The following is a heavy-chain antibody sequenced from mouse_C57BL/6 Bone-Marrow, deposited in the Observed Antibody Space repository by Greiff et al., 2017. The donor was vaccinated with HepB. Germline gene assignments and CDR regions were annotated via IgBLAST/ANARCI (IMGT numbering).Heavy chain of an antibody. J-gene: IGHJ2*01. CDR1: GYTFTSYW. CDR3: ARNYYGSSDY. V-gene: IGHV1-69*01. CDR2: IDPSDSYT. Sequence: QVQLQQPGAELVMPGASVKLSCKASGYTFTSYWMHWVKQRPGQGLEWIGEIDPSDSYTNYNQKFKGKSTLTVDKSSSTAYMQPSSLTSEDSAVYYCARNYYGSSDYWGQGTTLTVSS. D-gene: IGHD1-1*01.